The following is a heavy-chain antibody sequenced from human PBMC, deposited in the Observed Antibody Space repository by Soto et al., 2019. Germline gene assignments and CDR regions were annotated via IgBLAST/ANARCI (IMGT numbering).Heavy chain of an antibody. CDR3: ARAPLEYDILTDYHPPRGMDV. V-gene: IGHV1-2*04. D-gene: IGHD3-9*01. CDR2: INPNSGGT. CDR1: GYTFTGYY. J-gene: IGHJ6*02. Sequence: ASVKVSCKASGYTFTGYYMHWVRQAPGQGLEWMGWINPNSGGTNYAQKFQGWVTMTRDTSISTAYMELSRLRSDDTAVYYCARAPLEYDILTDYHPPRGMDVWGQGTTVTVSS.